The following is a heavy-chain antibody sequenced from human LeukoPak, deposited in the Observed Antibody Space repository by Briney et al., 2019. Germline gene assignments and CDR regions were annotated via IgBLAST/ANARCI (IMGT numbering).Heavy chain of an antibody. CDR2: IYTSGST. CDR3: AKDIATHYYDSSGQFDY. J-gene: IGHJ4*02. D-gene: IGHD3-22*01. CDR1: GGSTSSYY. Sequence: SETLSLTCTVSGGSTSSYYWSWIRQPAGKGLEWIGRIYTSGSTNYNPSLKSRVTMSVDTSKNQFSLKLSSVTAADTALYYCAKDIATHYYDSSGQFDYWGQGTLVTVSS. V-gene: IGHV4-4*07.